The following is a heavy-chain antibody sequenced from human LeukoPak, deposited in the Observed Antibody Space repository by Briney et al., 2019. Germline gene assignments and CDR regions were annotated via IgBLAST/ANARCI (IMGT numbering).Heavy chain of an antibody. CDR1: DGSINSFY. CDR3: ARAVAYGIDTGYFDY. J-gene: IGHJ4*02. Sequence: SETLSLTCTVSDGSINSFYWSWIQQPPGKGLEWIGYIYYSGSTNYNPSLKSRVTISVDTSKNQFSLNLNSVTAADTAVYYCARAVAYGIDTGYFDYWGQGTLVTVSS. D-gene: IGHD2-8*02. V-gene: IGHV4-59*01. CDR2: IYYSGST.